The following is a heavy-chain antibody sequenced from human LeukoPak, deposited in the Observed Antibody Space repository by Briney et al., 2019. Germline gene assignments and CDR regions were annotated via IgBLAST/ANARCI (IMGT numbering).Heavy chain of an antibody. J-gene: IGHJ3*02. CDR1: GGSISSTHW. V-gene: IGHV4-4*02. Sequence: SGTLSLTCAVSGGSISSTHWWNWVRQPPGKGLEWIGEIFHSGTTNYNPSLKGRVTISIDKSKNQFSLKLRSVTAADTAVYYCARDQWLLRGGDHDAFDIWGQGTMVTVSS. CDR3: ARDQWLLRGGDHDAFDI. CDR2: IFHSGTT. D-gene: IGHD6-19*01.